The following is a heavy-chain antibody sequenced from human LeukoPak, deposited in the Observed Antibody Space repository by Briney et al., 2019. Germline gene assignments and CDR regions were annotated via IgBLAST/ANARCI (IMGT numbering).Heavy chain of an antibody. J-gene: IGHJ1*01. CDR3: ARYDYYDSSGYKIAEYFQH. CDR2: INSDGSST. Sequence: GGSLRLSCAASGFTFSSHWMHWVRQVPGKGLVWVSRINSDGSSTSYADSVKGRFTISRDNAKNTLYLQMNSLRAEDTAVYYCARYDYYDSSGYKIAEYFQHWGQGTLVTVSS. V-gene: IGHV3-74*01. CDR1: GFTFSSHW. D-gene: IGHD3-22*01.